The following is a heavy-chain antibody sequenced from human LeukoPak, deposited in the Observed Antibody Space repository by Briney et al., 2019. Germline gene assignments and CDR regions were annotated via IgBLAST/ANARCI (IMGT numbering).Heavy chain of an antibody. V-gene: IGHV1-2*02. J-gene: IGHJ4*02. Sequence: ASVKVSCKASGYTFSGYFIHWVRQAPGQGLEWMGWINPNSGGTNYAQKFQGRFTVTRDTSITTAYMELSRLRSDDTAVYFCARGIYSYATPFDYWGQGTLVPVSS. CDR2: INPNSGGT. D-gene: IGHD2-15*01. CDR3: ARGIYSYATPFDY. CDR1: GYTFSGYF.